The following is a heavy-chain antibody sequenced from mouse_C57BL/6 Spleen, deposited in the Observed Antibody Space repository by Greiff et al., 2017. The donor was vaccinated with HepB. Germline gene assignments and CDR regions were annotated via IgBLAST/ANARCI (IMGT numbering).Heavy chain of an antibody. J-gene: IGHJ3*01. Sequence: QVQLKQPGAELVRPGSSVKLSCKASGYTFTSYWMHWVKQRPIQGLEWIGNIDPSDSETHYNQKFKDKATLTVDKSSSTAYMQLSSLTSEDSAVYYCARDYYSNYVGFAYWGQGTLVTVSA. CDR1: GYTFTSYW. V-gene: IGHV1-52*01. D-gene: IGHD2-5*01. CDR2: IDPSDSET. CDR3: ARDYYSNYVGFAY.